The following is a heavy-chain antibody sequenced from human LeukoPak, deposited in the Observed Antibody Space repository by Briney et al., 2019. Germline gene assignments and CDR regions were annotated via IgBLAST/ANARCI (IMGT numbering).Heavy chain of an antibody. V-gene: IGHV3-23*01. Sequence: GGSLRLPCAASGFTFSSYVMSWVRQAPGEGLEWVSAVIGSYTYYADSVKGRFTISRDNSKNTLFLEMNSLRAGDTAVYYCAKGSSSSRPYYFDSWGLGTLVIVSS. CDR1: GFTFSSYV. CDR2: VIGSYT. J-gene: IGHJ4*02. D-gene: IGHD6-13*01. CDR3: AKGSSSSRPYYFDS.